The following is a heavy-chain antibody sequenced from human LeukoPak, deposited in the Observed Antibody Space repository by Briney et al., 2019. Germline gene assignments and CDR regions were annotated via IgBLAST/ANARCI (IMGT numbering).Heavy chain of an antibody. V-gene: IGHV4-34*01. J-gene: IGHJ4*02. CDR3: ARGLSRTYYYGSGSYRPGDY. Sequence: SETLSLTCAVYGGSFSGYYWSWIRQPPGKGLEWIGEINHSGSTNYNPSLKSRVTISVDTSKNQFSLKLSSVTAADTAVYYCARGLSRTYYYGSGSYRPGDYWGQGTLVTVSS. CDR1: GGSFSGYY. D-gene: IGHD3-10*01. CDR2: INHSGST.